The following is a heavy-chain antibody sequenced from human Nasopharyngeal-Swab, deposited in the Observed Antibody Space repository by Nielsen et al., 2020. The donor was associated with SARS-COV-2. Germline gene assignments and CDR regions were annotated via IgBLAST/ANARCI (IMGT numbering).Heavy chain of an antibody. D-gene: IGHD6-13*01. CDR3: ASIAAAGAPGY. Sequence: VRQMPGKGLAWIGSIYYSGSTYYNPSLKSRVTISVDTSKNQFSLKLSSVTAADTAVYYCASIAAAGAPGYWGQGTLVTVSS. V-gene: IGHV4-39*01. CDR2: IYYSGST. J-gene: IGHJ4*02.